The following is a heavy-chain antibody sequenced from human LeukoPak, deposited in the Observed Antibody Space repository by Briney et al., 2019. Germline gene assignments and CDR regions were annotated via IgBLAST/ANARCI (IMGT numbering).Heavy chain of an antibody. V-gene: IGHV3-30-3*01. J-gene: IGHJ4*02. CDR2: ISYDGSNK. CDR1: GFIFNNYA. Sequence: GGSLRLSCAASGFIFNNYAMHWVRQAPGKGLEWVAVISYDGSNKYYADSVKGRFTISRDNSKNTLYLQMNSLSPEDTSVYYCARGLGDYTSGWWDYWGQGTLVTVSS. D-gene: IGHD6-19*01. CDR3: ARGLGDYTSGWWDY.